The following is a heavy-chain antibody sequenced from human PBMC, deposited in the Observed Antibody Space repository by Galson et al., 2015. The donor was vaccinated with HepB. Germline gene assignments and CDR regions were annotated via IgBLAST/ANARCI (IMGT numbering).Heavy chain of an antibody. D-gene: IGHD5-24*01. J-gene: IGHJ2*01. CDR2: ISYDGSNN. CDR3: ARDPAASTRWLQLNWYFDL. V-gene: IGHV3-30-3*01. Sequence: SPRPPRPASGFTSSSSALHCARPAPGNGLEWVADISYDGSNNYYADSVKGRFTISRDNSKNALYLQMNSLRAEDTAVYYCARDPAASTRWLQLNWYFDLWGRGTLVTVSS. CDR1: GFTSSSSA.